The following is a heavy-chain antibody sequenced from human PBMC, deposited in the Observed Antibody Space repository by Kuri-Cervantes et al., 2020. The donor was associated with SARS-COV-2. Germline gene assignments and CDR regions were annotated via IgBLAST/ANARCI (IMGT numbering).Heavy chain of an antibody. CDR2: INPNTGGT. D-gene: IGHD3-3*01. CDR1: GYTFTAYY. J-gene: IGHJ4*02. Sequence: ASVKVSCKASGYTFTAYYIHWVRQAPGQGLEWMGWINPNTGGTDYPQKFQGRVTMTRDTSTSTVYMELSSLRSEDTAVYYCARDPTPYYDFWSGSYYFDYWGQGTLVTVSS. V-gene: IGHV1-2*02. CDR3: ARDPTPYYDFWSGSYYFDY.